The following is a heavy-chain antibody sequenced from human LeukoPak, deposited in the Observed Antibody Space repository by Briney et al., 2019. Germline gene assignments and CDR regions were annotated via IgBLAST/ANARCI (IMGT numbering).Heavy chain of an antibody. V-gene: IGHV4-4*07. J-gene: IGHJ3*02. CDR3: ARDRDYYDSSAFDI. Sequence: SETLPLTCTVSGGSISSYYWSWLRQPAGKGLEWIGRIYTSGSTNYNPSLKSRVTMSVDTSKNQFSLKLSSVTAADTAVYYCARDRDYYDSSAFDIWGQGTMVTVSS. D-gene: IGHD3-22*01. CDR1: GGSISSYY. CDR2: IYTSGST.